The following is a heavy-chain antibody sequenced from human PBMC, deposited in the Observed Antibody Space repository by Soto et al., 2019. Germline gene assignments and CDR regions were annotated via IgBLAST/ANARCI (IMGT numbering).Heavy chain of an antibody. CDR2: IIPILGIA. V-gene: IGHV1-69*08. D-gene: IGHD6-13*01. CDR3: ARDLGSTSVAAAGDDYYYGMDA. Sequence: QVQLVQSGAEVKKPGSSVKVSCKASGGTFSSYTISWVRQAPGQGLEWMGRIIPILGIANYAPKFQGRVTITADKSTSTAYMELSRLRAEDTAGYYCARDLGSTSVAAAGDDYYYGMDAWGQGTTVTVSS. CDR1: GGTFSSYT. J-gene: IGHJ6*02.